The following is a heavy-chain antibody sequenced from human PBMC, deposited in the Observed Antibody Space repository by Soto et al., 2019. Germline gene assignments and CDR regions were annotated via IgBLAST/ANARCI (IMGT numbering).Heavy chain of an antibody. J-gene: IGHJ4*02. CDR3: TRLDICCPSPFDY. D-gene: IGHD2-2*03. CDR2: IKTNSYAT. V-gene: IGHV3-73*01. CDR1: GFTVSGSA. Sequence: EVQLVESGGGLVQPGGSLKLSCAASGFTVSGSAMHWVRQASGKGLEWVARIKTNSYATAYAASVKGRFTISRDDSKNTAYLQMNSLKTGDTAVYYCTRLDICCPSPFDYWGQGTLVTVSS.